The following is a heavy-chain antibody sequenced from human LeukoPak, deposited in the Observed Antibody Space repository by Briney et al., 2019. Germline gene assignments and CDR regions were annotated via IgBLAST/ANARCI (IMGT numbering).Heavy chain of an antibody. J-gene: IGHJ4*02. CDR1: GGSIGSFY. CDR3: ARASSYTGHLGW. V-gene: IGHV4-59*08. D-gene: IGHD6-19*01. Sequence: SETLSLTCIVSGGSIGSFYWSWIRQPPGKGLEWIGYIYSSGSTNYNPSLKSRVTISVDTSKNQFSLNLISVTAADTAVYYCARASSYTGHLGWWGQGTLVTVSS. CDR2: IYSSGST.